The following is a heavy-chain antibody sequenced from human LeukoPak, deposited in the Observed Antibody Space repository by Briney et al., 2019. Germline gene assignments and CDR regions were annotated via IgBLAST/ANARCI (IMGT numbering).Heavy chain of an antibody. V-gene: IGHV3-53*01. J-gene: IGHJ3*02. Sequence: GGSLRLSCAASGFTVSSNYMSWVRQAPGKGLEWVSVIYSGGSTYYADSVKGRFTISRDSSKNTLYLQMNSLRAEDTAVYYCAREADSSGYSDASDIWGQGTMVTVSS. CDR1: GFTVSSNY. CDR2: IYSGGST. CDR3: AREADSSGYSDASDI. D-gene: IGHD3-22*01.